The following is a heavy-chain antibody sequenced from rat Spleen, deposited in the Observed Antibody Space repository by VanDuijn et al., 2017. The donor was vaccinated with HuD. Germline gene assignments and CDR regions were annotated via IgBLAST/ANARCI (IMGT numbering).Heavy chain of an antibody. D-gene: IGHD1-2*01. CDR2: INTDGGST. CDR3: AKDSWDYVMDA. CDR1: GFNFNDYW. V-gene: IGHV5-58*01. J-gene: IGHJ4*01. Sequence: EVKLVESGGGLVQPGRSLKLSCAASGFNFNDYWMGWVRQAPGKGLEWVSSINTDGGSTYYPDSVKGRFTISRDNAENTVYLQMNSLRSEDTATYYCAKDSWDYVMDAWGQGASVTVSS.